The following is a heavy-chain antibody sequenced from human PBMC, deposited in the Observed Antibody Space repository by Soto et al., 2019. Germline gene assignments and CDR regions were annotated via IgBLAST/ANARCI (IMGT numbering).Heavy chain of an antibody. Sequence: GGSLRLSCAASGFTFSNYWMSWVRQAPGKGLEWVANIKKDGSDKNYVDSVEGRFSIFRDNAKNSLYLQMCGLRAEDTAVYYCARDLGTALVGFDYGMDVWGQGTTVTVSS. J-gene: IGHJ6*02. CDR3: ARDLGTALVGFDYGMDV. CDR1: GFTFSNYW. CDR2: IKKDGSDK. D-gene: IGHD5-18*01. V-gene: IGHV3-7*01.